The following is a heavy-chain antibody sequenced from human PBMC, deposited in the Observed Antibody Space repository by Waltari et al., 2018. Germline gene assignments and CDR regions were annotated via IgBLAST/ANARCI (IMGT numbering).Heavy chain of an antibody. D-gene: IGHD3-22*01. Sequence: EVQLLESGGGLVQPGGSLRISCAASGFTFSDFWMHWVRQAPGEGLVWLSRVNGDGSSTTYADSVKGRFTVSRDNARKTMFLQMTSLRAEDTAVYYCARVEDNYYDSSGYIKHWGQGALVTVSS. CDR3: ARVEDNYYDSSGYIKH. CDR2: VNGDGSST. V-gene: IGHV3-74*01. CDR1: GFTFSDFW. J-gene: IGHJ4*02.